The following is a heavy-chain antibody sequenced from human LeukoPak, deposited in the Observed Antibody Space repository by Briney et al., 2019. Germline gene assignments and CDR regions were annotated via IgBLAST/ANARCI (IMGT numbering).Heavy chain of an antibody. Sequence: GGSLRLSCAASGFTFSDYYMSWIRQAPGKGLEWVSYISSSGSTIYYADSVKGRFTISRENAKNSLYLQMNSLRAEDTAVYYCARSDRIAAAIDYWGQGTLVTVSS. V-gene: IGHV3-11*01. CDR2: ISSSGSTI. J-gene: IGHJ4*02. CDR3: ARSDRIAAAIDY. CDR1: GFTFSDYY. D-gene: IGHD6-13*01.